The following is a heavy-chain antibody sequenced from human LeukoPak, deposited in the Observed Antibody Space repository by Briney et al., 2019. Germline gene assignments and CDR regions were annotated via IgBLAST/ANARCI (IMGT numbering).Heavy chain of an antibody. CDR1: GASNRSSSYY. CDR2: IYHSGST. Sequence: SETLSLTCTVSGASNRSSSYYWGWIRQPPGKGLEWIGTIYHSGSTYYNPSLKSRVTISVDTSKNQFSLKLSSVTAADTAVYYCASGYYYDSGGYFPLDYWGQGTLVTGSS. CDR3: ASGYYYDSGGYFPLDY. D-gene: IGHD3-22*01. J-gene: IGHJ4*02. V-gene: IGHV4-39*01.